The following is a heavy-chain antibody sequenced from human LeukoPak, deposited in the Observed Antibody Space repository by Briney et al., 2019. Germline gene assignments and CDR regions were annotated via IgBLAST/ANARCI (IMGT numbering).Heavy chain of an antibody. Sequence: PSETLSLTCTVSGGSISSSSYYWGWIRQPPGKGLEWIGSIYYSGSTYYNPSLKSRVTISVDTSTNQFSLKLSSVTAADTAVYYCARTAEMATITGYYFDYWGQGTLVTVSS. CDR3: ARTAEMATITGYYFDY. CDR1: GGSISSSSYY. CDR2: IYYSGST. J-gene: IGHJ4*02. D-gene: IGHD5-24*01. V-gene: IGHV4-39*01.